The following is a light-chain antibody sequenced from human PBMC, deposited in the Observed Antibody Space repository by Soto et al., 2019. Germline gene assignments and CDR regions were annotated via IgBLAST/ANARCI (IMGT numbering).Light chain of an antibody. CDR3: QQYGDSPLIT. Sequence: EIVLTQSPGTLSLSPGERATLSCRASQSVSNNYLAWYQQKPGQAPRLLIYGASSRATGIPDRFSGSGSGTDFTLTISRLAPEDFALYYCQQYGDSPLITFGQGTRLEV. CDR1: QSVSNNY. CDR2: GAS. J-gene: IGKJ5*01. V-gene: IGKV3-20*01.